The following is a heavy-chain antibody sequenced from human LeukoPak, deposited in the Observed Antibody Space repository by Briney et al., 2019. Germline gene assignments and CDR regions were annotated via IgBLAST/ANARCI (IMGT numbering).Heavy chain of an antibody. D-gene: IGHD2-2*01. CDR2: IKEEGRTT. Sequence: GGSLRLSCAASGFSFSSFWMSWARQAPGKGLEWVADIKEEGRTTYYVDPVKGRFTISRDNAKNTLYLQMNSLRAEDTAVYYCARDSPAGTSWRSEPTFDYWGQGSLVSVTS. CDR3: ARDSPAGTSWRSEPTFDY. J-gene: IGHJ4*02. CDR1: GFSFSSFW. V-gene: IGHV3-7*04.